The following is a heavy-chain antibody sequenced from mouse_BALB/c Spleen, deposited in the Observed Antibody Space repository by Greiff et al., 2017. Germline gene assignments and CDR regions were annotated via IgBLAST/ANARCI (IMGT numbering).Heavy chain of an antibody. D-gene: IGHD1-1*01. J-gene: IGHJ2*02. V-gene: IGHV5-17*02. CDR3: RSDYYGSRDY. Sequence: EVKLVESGGGLVQPGGSRKLSCAASGFTFSSFGMHWVRQAPEKGLEWVAYISSGSSTIYYADIVKGRFTISRDNPKNTLFLQMTSLRSEDTAKYYCRSDYYGSRDYWGQGTSLTVSS. CDR2: ISSGSSTI. CDR1: GFTFSSFG.